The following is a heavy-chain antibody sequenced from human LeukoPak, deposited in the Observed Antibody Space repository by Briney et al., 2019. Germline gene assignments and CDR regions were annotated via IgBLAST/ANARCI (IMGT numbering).Heavy chain of an antibody. Sequence: PGGSLRLSCAASGFTFSTYEMNWVRQAPGKGLEWVSYISSGGSTIYYADSVKGRFTISRDNAKNSLYLQMNSPRAEDTAVYYCAREGRTTVTTFVDCWGQGTLVTVSS. CDR2: ISSGGSTI. CDR3: AREGRTTVTTFVDC. V-gene: IGHV3-48*03. D-gene: IGHD4-17*01. CDR1: GFTFSTYE. J-gene: IGHJ4*02.